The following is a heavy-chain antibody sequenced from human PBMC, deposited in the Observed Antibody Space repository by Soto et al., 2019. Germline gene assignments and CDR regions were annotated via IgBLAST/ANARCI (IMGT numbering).Heavy chain of an antibody. V-gene: IGHV4-34*01. CDR2: INHSGST. J-gene: IGHJ5*02. D-gene: IGHD2-2*01. CDR1: GGSFSGYY. CDR3: ARAGRRSWDIVVVPAAKYWFDP. Sequence: SETLSLTCAVYGGSFSGYYWSWIRQPPGKGLEWIVEINHSGSTNYNPSLNSRVTISVDTSKNQFSLKLSSVTAADTAVYYCARAGRRSWDIVVVPAAKYWFDPWGQGTLVTVSS.